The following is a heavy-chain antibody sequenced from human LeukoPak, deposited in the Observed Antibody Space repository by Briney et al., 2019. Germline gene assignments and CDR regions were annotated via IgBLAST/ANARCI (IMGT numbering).Heavy chain of an antibody. Sequence: GGSLRLSCAASGFTFSSYWMSWVRQAPEKGLEWVANIKQDGSEKYYVDSVKGRFTISRDNAKNSLYLQMNSLRVEDTAVYYCARGLTGDSEGFDYWGQGTLVTVSS. CDR3: ARGLTGDSEGFDY. J-gene: IGHJ4*02. D-gene: IGHD7-27*01. CDR2: IKQDGSEK. V-gene: IGHV3-7*01. CDR1: GFTFSSYW.